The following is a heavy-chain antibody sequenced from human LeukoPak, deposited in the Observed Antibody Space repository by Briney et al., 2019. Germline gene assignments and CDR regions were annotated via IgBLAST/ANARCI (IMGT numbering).Heavy chain of an antibody. D-gene: IGHD1-14*01. V-gene: IGHV3-7*01. CDR2: LNEDGTVK. Sequence: GESLRLSCAASGFSFSTNWMHWVRQTPGKRLEWVAELNEDGTVKYYVDSVKGRFTISRDNAKNSLYLQMNRLRAEDTGVYFCANVPRSTVSYWGRGTLVTVSS. CDR1: GFSFSTNW. J-gene: IGHJ4*02. CDR3: ANVPRSTVSY.